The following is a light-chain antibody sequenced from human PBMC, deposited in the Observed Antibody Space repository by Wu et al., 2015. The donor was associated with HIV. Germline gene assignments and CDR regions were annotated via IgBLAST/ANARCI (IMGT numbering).Light chain of an antibody. CDR3: QVFYDSPH. CDR2: DAS. V-gene: IGKV3-20*01. Sequence: EIVLTQSPDNVSVSPGARVILSCRASESVRNGYLAWYQQTPGQAPRLLVFDASSRATGVPDRFSGSGSETDFTLTISRMEPEDFAVYFCQVFYDSPHFGPGTKVDV. CDR1: ESVRNGY. J-gene: IGKJ3*01.